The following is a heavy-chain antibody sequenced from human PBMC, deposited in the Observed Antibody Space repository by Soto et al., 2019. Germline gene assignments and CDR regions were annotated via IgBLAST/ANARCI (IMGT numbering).Heavy chain of an antibody. D-gene: IGHD3-10*01. CDR3: ARDRMSPYGSGSYDYYYYGMDV. CDR2: ISPYIGQT. CDR1: GYSFTSYV. Sequence: ASVKVSCKASGYSFTSYVISWVRQAPGQGLEWMGWISPYIGQTNYAQNLQGRVTMTTDTSTSTAYMELSSLRSEDTAVYYCARDRMSPYGSGSYDYYYYGMDVWGQGTTVTVSS. J-gene: IGHJ6*02. V-gene: IGHV1-18*01.